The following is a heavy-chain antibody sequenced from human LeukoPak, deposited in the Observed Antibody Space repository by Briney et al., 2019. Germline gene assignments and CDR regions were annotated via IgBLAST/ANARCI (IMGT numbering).Heavy chain of an antibody. V-gene: IGHV1-8*01. CDR3: ARPGYCSSTSCYSPFDY. CDR1: GYTFTSYD. D-gene: IGHD2-2*02. CDR2: MNPNSGNT. Sequence: ASVKVSCKASGYTFTSYDINWVRQATGQGLEWMGWMNPNSGNTGYAQKFQGRVTMTRNTSISTAYMELSGLRSEDTAVYYCARPGYCSSTSCYSPFDYWGQGTLVTVSS. J-gene: IGHJ4*02.